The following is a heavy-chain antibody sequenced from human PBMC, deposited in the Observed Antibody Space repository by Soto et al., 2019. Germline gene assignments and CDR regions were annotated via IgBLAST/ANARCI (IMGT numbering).Heavy chain of an antibody. CDR1: GASISSGSYY. Sequence: VQLVESGGGLVQPGGSLRLSCTVSGASISSGSYYWSWIRQLPGKGLEWIGYISNSGSTYYNPSLKSRVTISVDTSKNQFSLRVSSVTAADTAVYYCARAVYSNHVYWGQGTLVTVSS. CDR3: ARAVYSNHVY. D-gene: IGHD4-4*01. J-gene: IGHJ4*02. CDR2: ISNSGST. V-gene: IGHV4-31*03.